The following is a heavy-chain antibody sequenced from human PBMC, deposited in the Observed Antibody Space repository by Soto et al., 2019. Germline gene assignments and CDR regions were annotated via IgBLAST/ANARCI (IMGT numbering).Heavy chain of an antibody. J-gene: IGHJ4*02. CDR1: GFTFSRYA. CDR2: ISYDGSNK. CDR3: AKDFTGGSGSLDY. V-gene: IGHV3-30*18. D-gene: IGHD3-10*01. Sequence: GGSLRLSCAASGFTFSRYAMSWVRQAPGKGLEWVAVISYDGSNKYYADSVKGRFTISRDNSKNTLYLQMNSLRAEDTAVYYCAKDFTGGSGSLDYWGQGTLVTVSS.